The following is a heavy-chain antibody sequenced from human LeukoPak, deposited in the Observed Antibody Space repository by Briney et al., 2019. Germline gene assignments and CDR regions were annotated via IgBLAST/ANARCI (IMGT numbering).Heavy chain of an antibody. CDR1: GGSISSSSYY. Sequence: SETLSLTCTVSGGSISSSSYYWGWIRQPPGKGLEWIGSIYYSGSTYYNPSLKSRVTISVDTSKNQFSLKLTSVTAADTAVYYCAREYYGSSGYYNDYWGQGALVTVSS. J-gene: IGHJ4*02. CDR2: IYYSGST. V-gene: IGHV4-39*07. D-gene: IGHD3-22*01. CDR3: AREYYGSSGYYNDY.